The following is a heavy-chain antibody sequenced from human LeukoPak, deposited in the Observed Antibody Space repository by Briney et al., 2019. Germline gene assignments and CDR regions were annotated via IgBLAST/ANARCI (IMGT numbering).Heavy chain of an antibody. J-gene: IGHJ5*02. CDR1: GGSFSGYY. V-gene: IGHV4-59*01. CDR2: ISYSGST. CDR3: ARKFDI. Sequence: SETLSLTCAVYGGSFSGYYWSWICQPPGKGLEWIGYISYSGSTNYNPSLKSRVTISVDTSTNQFSLKLSSVTSADTAVYYCARKFDIWGQGTLVTVSS.